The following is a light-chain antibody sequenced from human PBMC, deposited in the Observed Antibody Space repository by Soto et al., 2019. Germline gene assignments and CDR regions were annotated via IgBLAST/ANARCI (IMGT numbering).Light chain of an antibody. Sequence: QSALTQPPSASGSPGQSVTISCTGTSSDVGGYNYVSWYQQLPGKAPKLMIYDVSDRPSGVSNRFSGSKSGSTASLTISGLQAEDEADYYCSSYTSSSLYVFGTGTKVTVL. CDR1: SSDVGGYNY. J-gene: IGLJ1*01. CDR3: SSYTSSSLYV. CDR2: DVS. V-gene: IGLV2-14*01.